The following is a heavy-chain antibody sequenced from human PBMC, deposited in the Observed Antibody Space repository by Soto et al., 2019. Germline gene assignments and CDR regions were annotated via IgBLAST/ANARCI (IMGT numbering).Heavy chain of an antibody. J-gene: IGHJ6*02. D-gene: IGHD5-18*01. V-gene: IGHV3-23*01. CDR2: ISGSGGST. CDR1: GFTFSSYA. CDR3: ASSWIQLWVPNGMDV. Sequence: PGGSLRLSCAASGFTFSSYAMSWVRQAPGKGLEWVSAISGSGGSTYYADSVKGRFTISRDNSKNTLYLQMNSLRAEDTAVYYCASSWIQLWVPNGMDVWGQGTTVTVSS.